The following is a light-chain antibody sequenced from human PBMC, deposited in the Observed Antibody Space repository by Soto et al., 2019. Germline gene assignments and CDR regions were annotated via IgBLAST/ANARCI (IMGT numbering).Light chain of an antibody. CDR3: LQYNSFPLT. CDR2: AAS. V-gene: IGKV1-17*01. J-gene: IGKJ4*01. Sequence: DIQMTQSPSSLSASVGDRVTITCRASQGISKDLDWYQQKPGLVPKRLIYAASNLPSGVPSRFSGSGAGTEVTLTISSLQPEDFATYYCLQYNSFPLTFGGGTKVEIK. CDR1: QGISKD.